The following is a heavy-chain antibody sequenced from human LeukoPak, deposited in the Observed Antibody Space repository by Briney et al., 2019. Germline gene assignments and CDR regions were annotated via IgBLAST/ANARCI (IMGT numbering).Heavy chain of an antibody. J-gene: IGHJ3*02. D-gene: IGHD3-9*01. V-gene: IGHV4-38-2*02. CDR3: ARDGRYFDWLIVGYDI. CDR1: GYSISSGYY. CDR2: IYHSGST. Sequence: KPSETLSLTCAVSGYSISSGYYWGWIRQPPGKGLEWIGGIYHSGSTYYNPSLKSRVTISVDTSKNQFSLKLSSVTAADTAVYYCARDGRYFDWLIVGYDIWGQGTMVTVSS.